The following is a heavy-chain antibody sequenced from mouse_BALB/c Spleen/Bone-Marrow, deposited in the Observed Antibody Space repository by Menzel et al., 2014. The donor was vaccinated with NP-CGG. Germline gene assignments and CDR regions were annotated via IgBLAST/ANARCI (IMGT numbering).Heavy chain of an antibody. CDR2: ISNGGST. V-gene: IGHV5-6-5*01. CDR3: TRGRRDYGWYFDV. J-gene: IGHJ1*01. Sequence: EVQLVESGGDLVKPGGSLKLSCAASGFTFSGYAMSWVRQTPEKRLEWVASISNGGSTYYPDSVKGLFTISRDNARNILYLQMTSLRSEDTAMYYCTRGRRDYGWYFDVWGAGTTVTVSS. D-gene: IGHD2-4*01. CDR1: GFTFSGYA.